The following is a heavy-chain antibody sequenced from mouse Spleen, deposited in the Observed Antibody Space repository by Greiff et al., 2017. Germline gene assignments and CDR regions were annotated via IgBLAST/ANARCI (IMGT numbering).Heavy chain of an antibody. V-gene: IGHV1-81*01. D-gene: IGHD1-2*01. CDR3: ASPYYGYDY. J-gene: IGHJ2*01. CDR2: IYPRSGNT. Sequence: QVQLQQSGAELARPGASVKLSCKASGYTFTSYGISWVKQRTGQGLEWIGEIYPRSGNTYYNEKFKGKATLTADKSSSTAYMELRSLTSEDSAVYFCASPYYGYDYWGQGTTLTVSS. CDR1: GYTFTSYG.